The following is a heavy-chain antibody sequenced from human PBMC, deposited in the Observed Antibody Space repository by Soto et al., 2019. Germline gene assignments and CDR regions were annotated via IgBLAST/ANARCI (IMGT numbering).Heavy chain of an antibody. CDR3: ARSRLTDYSIDY. V-gene: IGHV1-2*02. CDR2: INPNSGAT. D-gene: IGHD4-4*01. J-gene: IGHJ4*02. Sequence: GXSVKVSCKPSVYTFTCYYIHWVRQAPGQGLEWMGWINPNSGATNYALKFQGRVTMTRDTSISAAYMELNSLTSDDTAVYYCARSRLTDYSIDYWGQGTLVTVSS. CDR1: VYTFTCYY.